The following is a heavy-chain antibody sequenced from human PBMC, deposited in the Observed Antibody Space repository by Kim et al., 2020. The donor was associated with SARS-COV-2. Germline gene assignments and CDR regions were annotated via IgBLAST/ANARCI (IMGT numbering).Heavy chain of an antibody. Sequence: ASVKVSCKASGYTFTSYAMNWVRQAPGQGLEWMGWINTNTGNPTYAQGFTGRFVFSLDTSVSTAYLQISSLKAEDTAVYYCARSGYSGYDPPDFDYWGQGTLVTVSS. CDR3: ARSGYSGYDPPDFDY. CDR1: GYTFTSYA. CDR2: INTNTGNP. D-gene: IGHD5-12*01. V-gene: IGHV7-4-1*02. J-gene: IGHJ4*02.